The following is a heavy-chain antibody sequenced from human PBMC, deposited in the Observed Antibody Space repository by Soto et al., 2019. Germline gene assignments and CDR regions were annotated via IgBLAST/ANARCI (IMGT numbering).Heavy chain of an antibody. CDR2: IFWDDEN. V-gene: IGHV2-5*02. CDR3: AHTVRLTRGVYYFDY. D-gene: IGHD3-10*01. J-gene: IGHJ4*02. CDR1: GFSLATYVVA. Sequence: QITLKESGPTLVKPTQTLTLTCTFSGFSLATYVVAVGWIRQPPGKALEWLALIFWDDENRYSPSLENRIIITNDTSKNEVFLTMTNMDPMDTATYYCAHTVRLTRGVYYFDYWGQGNLVTVSS.